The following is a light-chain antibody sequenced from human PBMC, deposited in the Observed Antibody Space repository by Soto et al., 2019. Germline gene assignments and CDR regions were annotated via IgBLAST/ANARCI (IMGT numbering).Light chain of an antibody. CDR1: SSDVGAYNY. CDR3: CSYSRSSPYV. Sequence: QSALTQPASVSGSPGQSITISCTGTSSDVGAYNYVSWYQHHPGKVPRLMIFDVSNRPSGVSNRFSGSKSGNTASLTISGLRAEDEADYYCCSYSRSSPYVFGAGTKVTVL. J-gene: IGLJ1*01. V-gene: IGLV2-14*03. CDR2: DVS.